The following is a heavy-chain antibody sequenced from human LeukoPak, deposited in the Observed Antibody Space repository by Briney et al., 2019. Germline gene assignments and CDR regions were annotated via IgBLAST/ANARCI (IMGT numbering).Heavy chain of an antibody. CDR3: AKRITVAVGYYFDS. J-gene: IGHJ4*02. Sequence: GGSLRLSCVGSGFSFSSFAMSWVRQAPGKGLEWVSSISGGGANTYYIDSVKGRFTISRDDSKNMQFLQMNSLRPEDTAVYFCAKRITVAVGYYFDSWGQGTLVTVSS. V-gene: IGHV3-23*01. CDR2: ISGGGANT. D-gene: IGHD6-19*01. CDR1: GFSFSSFA.